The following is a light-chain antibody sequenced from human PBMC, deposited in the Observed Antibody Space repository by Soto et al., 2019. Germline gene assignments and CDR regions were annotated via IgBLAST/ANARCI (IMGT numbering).Light chain of an antibody. CDR3: SSYTSSSTQV. J-gene: IGLJ1*01. CDR1: SSDVGGYNY. V-gene: IGLV2-14*01. Sequence: QSALTQPASVSGSPGQSLTISCTGTSSDVGGYNYVSWYQQHPGKAPKLMIYEVSNRPSGVSNRFSGSKSGNTASLTISGLQAEDEADYYCSSYTSSSTQVFGNGTKLTVL. CDR2: EVS.